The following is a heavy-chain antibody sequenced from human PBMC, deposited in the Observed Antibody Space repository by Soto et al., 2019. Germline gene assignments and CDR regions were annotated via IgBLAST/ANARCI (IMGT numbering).Heavy chain of an antibody. CDR1: GFTFSSYG. J-gene: IGHJ4*02. V-gene: IGHV3-30*18. Sequence: QVQLVESGGGVVQPGRSLRLSCGASGFTFSSYGMHWVRQAPGKGLEWVAVISYDGSYKYYEDSVKGRFTISRDNSKNTLYLQMNSLRAEDTAVYYCEKLNGGFDYWGQGTLVTVSS. D-gene: IGHD3-16*01. CDR2: ISYDGSYK. CDR3: EKLNGGFDY.